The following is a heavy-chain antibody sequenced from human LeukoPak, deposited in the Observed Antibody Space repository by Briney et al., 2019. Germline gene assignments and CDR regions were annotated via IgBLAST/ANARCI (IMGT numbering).Heavy chain of an antibody. Sequence: GGSLRLSCAASGFTFSSYSMNWVRQAPGKGLEWVSSISSSSSYIYYADSVKGRFTISRDNAKNSLYLQMNSLGAEDTAVYYCASILDPYCSSTSCTDYWGQGTLVTVSS. V-gene: IGHV3-21*01. D-gene: IGHD2-2*01. CDR1: GFTFSSYS. J-gene: IGHJ4*02. CDR3: ASILDPYCSSTSCTDY. CDR2: ISSSSSYI.